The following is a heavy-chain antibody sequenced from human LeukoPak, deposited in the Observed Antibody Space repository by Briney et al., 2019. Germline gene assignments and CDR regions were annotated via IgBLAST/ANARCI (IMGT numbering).Heavy chain of an antibody. J-gene: IGHJ4*02. CDR1: GFTFSSYE. Sequence: TGGSLRLSCAASGFTFSSYEINWVRQAPGKGLEWVSYISGSGSTTHYADSAKGRFTISRDNAKNSLYLQMNSLRAEDTAFYYCAREPVGASYFDYWGQGTLVTVSS. CDR3: AREPVGASYFDY. D-gene: IGHD1-26*01. CDR2: ISGSGSTT. V-gene: IGHV3-48*03.